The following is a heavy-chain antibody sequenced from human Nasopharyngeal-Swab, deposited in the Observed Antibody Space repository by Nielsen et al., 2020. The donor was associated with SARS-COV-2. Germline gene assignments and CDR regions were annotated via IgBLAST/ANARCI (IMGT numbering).Heavy chain of an antibody. CDR3: AKDKGCSGGSCYSWYYYGMDV. V-gene: IGHV3-43*02. D-gene: IGHD2-15*01. CDR1: GFPFDDYA. Sequence: GESLDLSCAAPGFPFDDYAMHWVRQAPGKGLEWVSLISGAGGSTYYADSVKGRFTISRDNSKNSLYLQMNSLRTEDTALYYCAKDKGCSGGSCYSWYYYGMDVWGQGTTVTVSS. CDR2: ISGAGGST. J-gene: IGHJ6*02.